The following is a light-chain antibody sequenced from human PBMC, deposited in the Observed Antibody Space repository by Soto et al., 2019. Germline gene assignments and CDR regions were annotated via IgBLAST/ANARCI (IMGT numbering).Light chain of an antibody. CDR1: SSDIGGYDY. V-gene: IGLV2-14*01. CDR3: CSYTRTSNHYF. Sequence: QSALAQPASVSGSPGQSITISCIGTSSDIGGYDYVSWYQRRPGKAPKLMIYEVRYRPSGVSNRFSGSKSGNTASLTISGLQAEDEADYYCCSYTRTSNHYFFGTGTKVTVL. J-gene: IGLJ1*01. CDR2: EVR.